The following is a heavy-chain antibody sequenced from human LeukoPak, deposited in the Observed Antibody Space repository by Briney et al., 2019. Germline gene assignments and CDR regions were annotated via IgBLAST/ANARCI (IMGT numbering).Heavy chain of an antibody. CDR2: ISAYNANT. D-gene: IGHD4-17*01. V-gene: IGHV1-18*01. CDR1: GYTFTSYG. CDR3: ARDPPPINLGYGRIFDY. J-gene: IGHJ4*02. Sequence: ASVTVSCKASGYTFTSYGISWLRQAPAQGLEWMGWISAYNANTNYAQKLQGRVTMTTDTPTTTAYMELRSLRSDDTAVYYCARDPPPINLGYGRIFDYWGQGTLVTVSS.